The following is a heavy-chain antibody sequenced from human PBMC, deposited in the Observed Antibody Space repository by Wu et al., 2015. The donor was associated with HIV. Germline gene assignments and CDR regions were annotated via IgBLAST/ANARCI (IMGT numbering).Heavy chain of an antibody. Sequence: QVQLVQSGAEVQKSGASLKVSCKTSGYTFTDYYIHWVRQAPGQGLQWMGWINPDTGDTNYAETFKGRVTMTRDTSMSTVYMVLTSLKFNDTATYYCARDWQFHVVFGDFYMDVWGNGTTVIVSS. D-gene: IGHD3-16*01. CDR1: GYTFTDYY. V-gene: IGHV1-2*02. CDR3: ARDWQFHVVFGDFYMDV. J-gene: IGHJ6*03. CDR2: INPDTGDT.